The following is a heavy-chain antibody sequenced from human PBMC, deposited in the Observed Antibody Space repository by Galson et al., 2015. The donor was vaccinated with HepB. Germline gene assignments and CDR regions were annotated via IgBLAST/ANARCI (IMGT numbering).Heavy chain of an antibody. CDR1: GDSVSTNSAA. V-gene: IGHV6-1*01. CDR3: AREQLSSFDY. J-gene: IGHJ4*02. CDR2: TYYRSKWFH. Sequence: CAISGDSVSTNSAAWNWIRQSPSRGLEWLGRTYYRSKWFHDYAVSLKSRITINPDTSKNQFSLQLNSVTPEDAAVYYCAREQLSSFDYWGPGTLVTVSS. D-gene: IGHD6-13*01.